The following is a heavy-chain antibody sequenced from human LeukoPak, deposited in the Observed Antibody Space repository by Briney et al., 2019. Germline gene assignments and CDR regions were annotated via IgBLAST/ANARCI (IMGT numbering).Heavy chain of an antibody. D-gene: IGHD6-13*01. CDR3: TVRIAAAELDY. J-gene: IGHJ4*02. Sequence: GRSLRLSCAASGFTFSSYAMHWVRQAPGKGLEWVGRIKSKTDGGTTDYAAPVKGRFTISRDDSKNTLYLQMNSLKTEDTAVYYCTVRIAAAELDYWGQGTLVTVSS. CDR1: GFTFSSYA. V-gene: IGHV3-15*07. CDR2: IKSKTDGGTT.